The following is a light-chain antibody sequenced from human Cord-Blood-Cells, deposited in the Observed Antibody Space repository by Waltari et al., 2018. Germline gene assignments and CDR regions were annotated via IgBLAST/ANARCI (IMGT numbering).Light chain of an antibody. CDR1: QSLLHSNGYNY. CDR3: MQALQTAYT. Sequence: DIVMTQSSLSLPVTPGEPASISCRSSQSLLHSNGYNYLDWYLQKPGQSPQLLIYLGSNRDSGVPDRFSGSGSGTDFTLKISRVEAEDVGVYYCMQALQTAYTFGQGTKLEIK. V-gene: IGKV2-28*01. J-gene: IGKJ2*01. CDR2: LGS.